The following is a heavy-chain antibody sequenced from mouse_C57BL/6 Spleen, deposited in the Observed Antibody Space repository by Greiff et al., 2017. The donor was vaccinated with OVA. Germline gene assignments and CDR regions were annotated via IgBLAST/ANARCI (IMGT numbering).Heavy chain of an antibody. D-gene: IGHD3-2*02. CDR2: IDPEDGDT. Sequence: VQLKQSGAELVRPGASVKLSCTASGFNIKDYYMHWVKQRPEQGLEWIGRIDPEDGDTEYAPKFQGKATMTADTSSNTAYLQLSSLTSEDTAVYYCTTPPLDSSGYWFAYWGQGTLVTVSA. CDR3: TTPPLDSSGYWFAY. V-gene: IGHV14-1*01. J-gene: IGHJ3*01. CDR1: GFNIKDYY.